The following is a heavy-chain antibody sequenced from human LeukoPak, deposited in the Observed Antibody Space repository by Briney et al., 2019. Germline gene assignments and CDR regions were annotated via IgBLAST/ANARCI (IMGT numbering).Heavy chain of an antibody. CDR3: ASDLMKMTTVTTGDY. CDR2: INHSGST. V-gene: IGHV4-34*01. Sequence: PSETRSLTCAVYGGSFSGYYWSWIRQPPGKGLKWMGEINHSGSTNYNPSLKSRVSISVDTSKNQFSLKLSSVTAADTAVYYCASDLMKMTTVTTGDYWGQGTLVTVSS. CDR1: GGSFSGYY. J-gene: IGHJ4*02. D-gene: IGHD4-17*01.